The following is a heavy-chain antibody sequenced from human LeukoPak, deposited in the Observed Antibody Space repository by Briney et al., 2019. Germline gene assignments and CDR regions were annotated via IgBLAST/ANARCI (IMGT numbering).Heavy chain of an antibody. CDR2: FDPEHGET. Sequence: GASVKVSCKVSGYTLTELSMHWVRQAPGKGLEWMGGFDPEHGETIYAQKFQGRVTMTEDTSTDTAYMELRSLISEDTALYYCATRPGTTAAYYFDYWGQGTLVTVSS. CDR3: ATRPGTTAAYYFDY. J-gene: IGHJ4*02. D-gene: IGHD1-7*01. V-gene: IGHV1-24*01. CDR1: GYTLTELS.